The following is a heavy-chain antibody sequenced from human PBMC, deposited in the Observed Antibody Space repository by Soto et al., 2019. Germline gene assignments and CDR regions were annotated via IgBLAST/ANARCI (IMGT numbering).Heavy chain of an antibody. Sequence: GGSLRLSCAASGFTFSSYAMSWFRQAPGKGLEWVSAISGSGGSTYYADSVKGRFTISRDNSKNTLYLQMNSLRAEDTAVYYCAKDRPNYCSGGSCYSVYVHYWGQGPLVTVSS. D-gene: IGHD2-15*01. CDR1: GFTFSSYA. V-gene: IGHV3-23*01. CDR2: ISGSGGST. CDR3: AKDRPNYCSGGSCYSVYVHY. J-gene: IGHJ4*02.